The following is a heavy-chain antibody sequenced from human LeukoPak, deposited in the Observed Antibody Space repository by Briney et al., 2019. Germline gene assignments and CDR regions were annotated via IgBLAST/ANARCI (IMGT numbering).Heavy chain of an antibody. J-gene: IGHJ4*02. Sequence: GASVKVSCKASGYTFTGYYMHWVRQAPGQGLEWMGWISPNSGGTNYAQKFQGRVTMTRDTSISTSYMELSRLRSDDTAVYYCARDLFGYDFWSGYSGYFDYWGQGTLVTVSS. CDR1: GYTFTGYY. CDR3: ARDLFGYDFWSGYSGYFDY. D-gene: IGHD3-3*01. CDR2: ISPNSGGT. V-gene: IGHV1-2*02.